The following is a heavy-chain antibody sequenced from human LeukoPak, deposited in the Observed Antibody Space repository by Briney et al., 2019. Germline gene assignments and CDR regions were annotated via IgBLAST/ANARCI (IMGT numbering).Heavy chain of an antibody. Sequence: GASVTVSCMASGGTFSMYGISGVRQAPGQGGEWMGRIIPILDIANYTQEFQGRVTITADKSTSTVYMEVGSLRSEDTAVYYCARDTHDSSGYYNRFDPWGQGTLVTVSS. CDR2: IIPILDIA. CDR3: ARDTHDSSGYYNRFDP. V-gene: IGHV1-69*10. CDR1: GGTFSMYG. J-gene: IGHJ5*02. D-gene: IGHD3-22*01.